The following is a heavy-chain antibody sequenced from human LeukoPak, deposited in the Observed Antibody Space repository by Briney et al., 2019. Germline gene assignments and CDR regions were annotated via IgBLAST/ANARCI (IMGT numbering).Heavy chain of an antibody. CDR2: IRYDGSNK. J-gene: IGHJ3*02. Sequence: GGSLRLSCVASGFSFSRNGMHWVRQAPGKGLEWVAFIRYDGSNKYYADSVKGRFTISRDNSKNTLYLQMNSLRAEDTAVYYCAKYYYGSGSYYTSAFDIWGQGTMVTVSS. D-gene: IGHD3-10*01. CDR3: AKYYYGSGSYYTSAFDI. CDR1: GFSFSRNG. V-gene: IGHV3-30*02.